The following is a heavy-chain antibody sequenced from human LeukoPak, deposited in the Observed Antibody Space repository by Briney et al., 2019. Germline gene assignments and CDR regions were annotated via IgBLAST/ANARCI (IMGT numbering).Heavy chain of an antibody. J-gene: IGHJ4*02. CDR1: GFTFSSYS. CDR3: ASGDGYNYFSGEIDY. V-gene: IGHV3-21*01. Sequence: GGSLRLSCAASGFTFSSYSTNWVRQAPGKGLEWVSSISSSSSYIYYTDSVKGRFTISRDNAKNSLYLQMNSLRAEDTAVYYCASGDGYNYFSGEIDYWGQGTLVTVSS. CDR2: ISSSSSYI. D-gene: IGHD5-24*01.